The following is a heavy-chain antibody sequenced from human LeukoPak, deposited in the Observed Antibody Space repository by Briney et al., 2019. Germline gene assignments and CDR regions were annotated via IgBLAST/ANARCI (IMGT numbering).Heavy chain of an antibody. J-gene: IGHJ4*02. Sequence: GSLRLSCAASGFTFSSYAMSWVRQAPGKGLEWVSAISGSGGSTYYADSVKGRFTISRDNSKNTLYLQMNSLRAEDTAVYYCAKHGSGSYYGGIDYWGQGTLVTVSS. CDR1: GFTFSSYA. V-gene: IGHV3-23*01. D-gene: IGHD3-10*01. CDR2: ISGSGGST. CDR3: AKHGSGSYYGGIDY.